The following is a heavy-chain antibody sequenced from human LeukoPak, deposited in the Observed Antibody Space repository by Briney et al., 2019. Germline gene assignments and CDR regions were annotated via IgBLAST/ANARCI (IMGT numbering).Heavy chain of an antibody. V-gene: IGHV3-53*01. CDR3: ARGSDYGDYGYFDL. J-gene: IGHJ2*01. CDR1: GFTVSSNY. Sequence: GGSLGLSCAASGFTVSSNYMSWVRQAPGKGLEWVSVIYSGGSTYYADSVKGRFTISRDNSKNTLYLQMNSLRAEDTAVYYCARGSDYGDYGYFDLWGRGTLVTVSS. D-gene: IGHD4-17*01. CDR2: IYSGGST.